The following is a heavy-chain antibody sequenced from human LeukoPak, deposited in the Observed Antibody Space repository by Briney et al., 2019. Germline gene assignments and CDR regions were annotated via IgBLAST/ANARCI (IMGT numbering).Heavy chain of an antibody. CDR3: ARGAGYYYYGMDV. J-gene: IGHJ6*02. CDR2: INHSGST. Sequence: PSETLSLTCAVYGGSFSAYYWSWIRQPPGNGLGWIGEINHSGSTNYNPSIKSRVTISVDTSKNQFSLKLSSVTAADTAVYYCARGAGYYYYGMDVWGQGTTVTVSS. D-gene: IGHD2-15*01. CDR1: GGSFSAYY. V-gene: IGHV4-34*01.